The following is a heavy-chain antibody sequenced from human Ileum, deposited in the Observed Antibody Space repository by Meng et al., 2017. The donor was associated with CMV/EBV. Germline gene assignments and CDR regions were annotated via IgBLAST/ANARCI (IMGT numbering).Heavy chain of an antibody. V-gene: IGHV3-7*01. CDR2: IKQDGSEK. D-gene: IGHD6-19*01. J-gene: IGHJ6*02. Sequence: GESLKISCAASGFSFSSYWMNWVRQAPGKGLEWVAKIKQDGSEKYYVDSVKGRFTISRDNAKNSLYLQMNSLRAEGTAVYSCARSSPYVNSSPGVWGQGTTVTVSS. CDR1: GFSFSSYW. CDR3: ARSSPYVNSSPGV.